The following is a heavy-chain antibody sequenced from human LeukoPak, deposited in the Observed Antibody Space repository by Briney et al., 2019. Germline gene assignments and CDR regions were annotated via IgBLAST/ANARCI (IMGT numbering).Heavy chain of an antibody. J-gene: IGHJ4*02. CDR2: IYWNDDK. CDR3: AHRPIGSTGIAVSGHYYFDY. Sequence: SGPTLVNPTQTLTLTCTFSGFSLSTSGVGVGWIRQPPGKALEWLALIYWNDDKRYSPSLKSRLTITKDTSKKQVVLTMTNMDPVDTGTYYCAHRPIGSTGIAVSGHYYFDYWGQGTLVTVSS. V-gene: IGHV2-5*01. D-gene: IGHD6-19*01. CDR1: GFSLSTSGVG.